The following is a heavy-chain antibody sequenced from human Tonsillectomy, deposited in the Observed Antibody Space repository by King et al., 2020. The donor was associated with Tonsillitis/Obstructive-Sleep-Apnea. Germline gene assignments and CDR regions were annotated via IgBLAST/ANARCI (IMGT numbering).Heavy chain of an antibody. D-gene: IGHD4-11*01. V-gene: IGHV2-26*01. CDR1: GFSLSNARMG. Sequence: ITLKESGPVLVKPTETLTLTCTVSGFSLSNARMGVSWIRQPPGKALEWLAHIFSNDEKSYSTSLKSRLTISKDTSRSQVVLTMTNMDPVDTATYYCARTRYSNYENYFDSWGQGTLVTVSS. CDR3: ARTRYSNYENYFDS. CDR2: IFSNDEK. J-gene: IGHJ4*02.